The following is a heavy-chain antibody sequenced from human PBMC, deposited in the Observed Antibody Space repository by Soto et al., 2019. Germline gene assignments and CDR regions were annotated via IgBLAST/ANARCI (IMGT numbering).Heavy chain of an antibody. CDR2: INHSGST. CDR1: GGSFSGYY. V-gene: IGHV4-34*01. Sequence: NPSETLSLTCAVYGGSFSGYYWSWIRQPPGKGLEWIGEINHSGSTNYNPSLKSRVTISVDTSKNQFSLKLSSVTAADTAVYYCARLPGNWGSRYWYFDLWGRGTLVTVSS. D-gene: IGHD7-27*01. CDR3: ARLPGNWGSRYWYFDL. J-gene: IGHJ2*01.